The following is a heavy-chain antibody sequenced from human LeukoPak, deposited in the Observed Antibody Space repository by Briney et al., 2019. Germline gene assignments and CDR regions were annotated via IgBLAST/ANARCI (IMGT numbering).Heavy chain of an antibody. D-gene: IGHD6-13*01. CDR1: GFTFSSYD. Sequence: PGRSLRLSCAASGFTFSSYDMHCVRQAPGKGLEWVAHISYDGSNKYYADSVKGRFTISRDNSKSTLYLQMNSLRAEDTAVYYCAKATFASSWSLYFDYWGQGTLVTVSS. V-gene: IGHV3-30*18. J-gene: IGHJ4*02. CDR2: ISYDGSNK. CDR3: AKATFASSWSLYFDY.